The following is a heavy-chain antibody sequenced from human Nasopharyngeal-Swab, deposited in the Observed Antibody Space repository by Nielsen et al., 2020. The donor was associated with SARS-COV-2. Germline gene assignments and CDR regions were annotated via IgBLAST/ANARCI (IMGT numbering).Heavy chain of an antibody. CDR1: GFTFSSYD. V-gene: IGHV3-13*01. J-gene: IGHJ4*02. Sequence: GESLKISCAASGFTFSSYDMHWVRQATGKGLEWVSAIGTAGGTYYPGSVKGRFTISRENAKNSLYLQMNSLRAGDTAVYYCARADSSGWYNYFDYWGQGTLVTVSS. CDR2: IGTAGGT. D-gene: IGHD6-19*01. CDR3: ARADSSGWYNYFDY.